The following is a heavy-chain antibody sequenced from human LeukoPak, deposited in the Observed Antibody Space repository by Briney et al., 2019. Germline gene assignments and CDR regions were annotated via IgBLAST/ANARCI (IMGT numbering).Heavy chain of an antibody. D-gene: IGHD3-22*01. Sequence: ASVKVSCKASGDTFSSYAISWVRQAPGQGLEWMGRIIPILGIANYAQKFQGRVTITADKSTSTAYMELSSLRSEDTAVYYCASLYYYDSSGYYWVDYWGQGTLVTVSS. CDR1: GDTFSSYA. CDR3: ASLYYYDSSGYYWVDY. CDR2: IIPILGIA. V-gene: IGHV1-69*04. J-gene: IGHJ4*02.